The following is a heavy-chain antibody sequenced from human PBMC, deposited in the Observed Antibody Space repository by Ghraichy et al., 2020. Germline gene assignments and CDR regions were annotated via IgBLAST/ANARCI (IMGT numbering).Heavy chain of an antibody. Sequence: SLNISCTVSGGSISSGDYYWSWIRQPPGKGLEWIGYIYYSGSTYYNPSLKSRVTISVDTSKNQFSLKLSSVTAADTAVYYCARVLRSHSKTDAFDIWGQGTMVTVSS. D-gene: IGHD2-21*01. V-gene: IGHV4-30-4*08. CDR2: IYYSGST. J-gene: IGHJ3*02. CDR1: GGSISSGDYY. CDR3: ARVLRSHSKTDAFDI.